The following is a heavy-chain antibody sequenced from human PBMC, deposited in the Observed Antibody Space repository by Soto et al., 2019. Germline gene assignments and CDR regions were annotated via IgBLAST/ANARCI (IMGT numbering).Heavy chain of an antibody. Sequence: ASVKVSCKASGYPFTGYYMHWVRQAPGQGLEWMGWINPNSGGTNYAQKFQGRVTMTRDTSISKAYMELSRLRSDDTAVYYCARALGAAAGHYYYYGMDVWGQGTTVT. CDR2: INPNSGGT. CDR3: ARALGAAAGHYYYYGMDV. J-gene: IGHJ6*02. D-gene: IGHD6-13*01. V-gene: IGHV1-2*02. CDR1: GYPFTGYY.